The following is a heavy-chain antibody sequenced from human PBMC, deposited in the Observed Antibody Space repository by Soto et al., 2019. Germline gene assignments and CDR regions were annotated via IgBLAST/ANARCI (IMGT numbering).Heavy chain of an antibody. J-gene: IGHJ4*02. D-gene: IGHD4-4*01. CDR1: GFTFSTYA. CDR2: ISYTGANQ. V-gene: IGHV3-30-3*01. Sequence: QVRLVESGGGAVQPGDSLRLSCDASGFTFSTYALHWVRQAPGKGLEWVAFISYTGANQYYAASVKGRFTVSRDNSKNIASLQMTSLKPEDSAVYSCARDAFLYSRGAYYDHWGQGTLVTVSS. CDR3: ARDAFLYSRGAYYDH.